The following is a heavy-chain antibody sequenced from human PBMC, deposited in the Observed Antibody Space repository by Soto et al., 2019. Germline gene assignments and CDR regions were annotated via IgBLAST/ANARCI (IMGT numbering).Heavy chain of an antibody. J-gene: IGHJ4*02. D-gene: IGHD1-7*01. CDR2: IRSKSNSYAT. Sequence: GGSLRLSCAASEFTFSGSAMHWVRQASGKGLEWVGRIRSKSNSYATAYAASVKGRFTISRDDSKNTAYLQMISLKTEDTAVYYCTRSVTGTIAHFDYWGQGTLVTVSS. CDR1: EFTFSGSA. CDR3: TRSVTGTIAHFDY. V-gene: IGHV3-73*01.